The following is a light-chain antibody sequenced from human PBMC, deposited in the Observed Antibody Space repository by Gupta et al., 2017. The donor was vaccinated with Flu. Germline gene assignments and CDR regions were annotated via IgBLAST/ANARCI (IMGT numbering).Light chain of an antibody. V-gene: IGKV4-1*01. CDR2: WAS. Sequence: DIVMTQSPDSLAVSLGERATINCKSSQSVLYSSNNKNYLAWYQQKPGQPPKLLIYWASTRECGVPDRFSGGGSGTDFTLTISSLQAEDVAVYYCQQYDSTPFTFGHGTKVDIK. J-gene: IGKJ3*01. CDR3: QQYDSTPFT. CDR1: QSVLYSSNNKNY.